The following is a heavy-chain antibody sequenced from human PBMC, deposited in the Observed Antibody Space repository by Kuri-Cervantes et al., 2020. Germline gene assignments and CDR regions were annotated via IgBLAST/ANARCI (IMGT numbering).Heavy chain of an antibody. D-gene: IGHD2-21*02. J-gene: IGHJ3*02. CDR3: ARERGGDDAFDI. Sequence: GESLKISCAASGFSFSNYWMHWVRQAPGKGLVWVSRINRDGSSTSNADSVKGRFTISRDNAKNTVYLQMNSLRAEDTAVYYCARERGGDDAFDIWGLGKMVNVSS. CDR2: INRDGSST. CDR1: GFSFSNYW. V-gene: IGHV3-74*01.